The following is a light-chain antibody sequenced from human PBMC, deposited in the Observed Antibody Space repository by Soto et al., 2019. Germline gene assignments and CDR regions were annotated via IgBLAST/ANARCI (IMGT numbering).Light chain of an antibody. CDR1: QSIRTS. CDR3: HQRRNLLT. J-gene: IGKJ4*01. CDR2: DAS. Sequence: EVVLTQSPATLSLSPGERATLSCRASQSIRTSLAWYQQKPGQAPRLVIFDASNRANGVPARFGGSGSGTDFTLTINSLEPEDFAVYYCHQRRNLLTFGGGTKVDIK. V-gene: IGKV3-11*01.